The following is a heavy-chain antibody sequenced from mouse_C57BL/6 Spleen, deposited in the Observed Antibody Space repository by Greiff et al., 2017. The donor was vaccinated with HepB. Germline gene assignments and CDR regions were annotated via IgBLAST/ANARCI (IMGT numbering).Heavy chain of an antibody. CDR1: GYTFTDYY. J-gene: IGHJ3*01. CDR3: ARGNYEAWFAY. Sequence: EVQLQQSGPELVKPGASVKISCKASGYTFTDYYMNWVKQSHGKSLEWIGDINPNNGGTSYNQKFKGKATLTVDKSSSTAYMELRSLTSEDSAVYYCARGNYEAWFAYWGQRTLVTVSA. CDR2: INPNNGGT. D-gene: IGHD2-1*01. V-gene: IGHV1-26*01.